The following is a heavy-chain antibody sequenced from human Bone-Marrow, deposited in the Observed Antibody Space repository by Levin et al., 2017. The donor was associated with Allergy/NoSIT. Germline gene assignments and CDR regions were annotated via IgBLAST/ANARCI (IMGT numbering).Heavy chain of an antibody. CDR1: GFTVSVNY. D-gene: IGHD6-6*01. V-gene: IGHV3-66*01. CDR2: IYSGGTT. Sequence: PGGSLRLSCAVSGFTVSVNYMSWVRQAPGKGLEWVSLIYSGGTTNYADSVKGRFTISRDNSKNTLHLQMNSLRAEDTAFYYCAARNIAAPKWGQGTLVTVSS. CDR3: AARNIAAPK. J-gene: IGHJ4*02.